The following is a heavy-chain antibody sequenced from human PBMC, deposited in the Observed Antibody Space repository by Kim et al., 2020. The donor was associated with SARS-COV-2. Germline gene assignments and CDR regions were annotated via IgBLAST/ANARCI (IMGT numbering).Heavy chain of an antibody. CDR3: ARETQLGLWAFDI. CDR2: IYYSGST. Sequence: SETLSLTCTVSGGSISSGGYYWSWIRQHPGKGLEWIGYIYYSGSTYYNPSLKSRVTISVDTSKNQFSLKLSSVTAADTAVYYCARETQLGLWAFDIWGQGTMVTVSS. J-gene: IGHJ3*02. CDR1: GGSISSGGYY. D-gene: IGHD1-1*01. V-gene: IGHV4-31*03.